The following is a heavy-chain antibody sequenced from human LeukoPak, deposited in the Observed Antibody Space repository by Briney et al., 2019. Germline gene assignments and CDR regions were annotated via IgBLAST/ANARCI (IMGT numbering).Heavy chain of an antibody. V-gene: IGHV3-30-3*01. D-gene: IGHD6-19*01. CDR1: GFTFSSYA. CDR2: ISYDGSNK. CDR3: ARGSRALIAVTL. Sequence: PGKSLRLSCAASGFTFSSYAMHWVRQAPGKGLEWVAVISYDGSNKYYADSVKGRFTISRDNSKNTLYLQMNSLRAEDTAVYYCARGSRALIAVTLWGQGTLVTVSS. J-gene: IGHJ4*02.